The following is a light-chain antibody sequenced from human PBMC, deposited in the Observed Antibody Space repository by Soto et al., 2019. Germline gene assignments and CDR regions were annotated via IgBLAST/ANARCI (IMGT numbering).Light chain of an antibody. Sequence: DVQMTQSPSSLYASVGDRVTITCQASHDIGTYLNWYQHKPGKAPKLLIFDTSHLATGVPARFSGSGSDTYFTFTITNLQAEDFAAYYCQQFDSVPLTFGGGTHVEI. J-gene: IGKJ4*01. CDR1: HDIGTY. CDR3: QQFDSVPLT. CDR2: DTS. V-gene: IGKV1-33*01.